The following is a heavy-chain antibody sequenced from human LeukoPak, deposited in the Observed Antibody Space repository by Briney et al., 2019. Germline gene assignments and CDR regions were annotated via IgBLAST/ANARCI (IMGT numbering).Heavy chain of an antibody. CDR3: AAGGFYDLLPY. D-gene: IGHD3-9*01. Sequence: ASVKVSCKASGYTFTSYYMHWVRQAPGQGLEWMGIINPSGGSTSYAQKFQGRVTMTEDTSTDTVYMELSSLKSEDTAVYFCAAGGFYDLLPYWGQGTLVTVSS. V-gene: IGHV1-46*01. CDR2: INPSGGST. CDR1: GYTFTSYY. J-gene: IGHJ4*02.